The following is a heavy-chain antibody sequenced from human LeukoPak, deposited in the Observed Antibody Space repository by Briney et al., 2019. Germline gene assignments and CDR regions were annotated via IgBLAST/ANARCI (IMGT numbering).Heavy chain of an antibody. CDR1: GGTFSSYA. CDR2: IIPIFGTA. D-gene: IGHD1-26*01. CDR3: AREAELLNVRGAFDI. V-gene: IGHV1-69*05. Sequence: GASVNVSCKASGGTFSSYAISWVRQAPGQGLEWMGGIIPIFGTANYAQKFQGWVTMTRDTSISTAYMELSRLRSDDTAVYYCAREAELLNVRGAFDIWGQGTMVTVSS. J-gene: IGHJ3*02.